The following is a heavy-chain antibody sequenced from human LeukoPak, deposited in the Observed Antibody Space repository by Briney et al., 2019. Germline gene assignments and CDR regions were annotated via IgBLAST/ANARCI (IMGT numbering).Heavy chain of an antibody. D-gene: IGHD3-22*01. CDR2: IYYSRST. Sequence: PSQTLSLTCTVSGGSISRGGYYWSWIRQHPGKGLEWIGYIYYSRSTYYNPSLKSRVTISVDTSKNQFSLKLNSVTAADTAVYYCARGLPHDSSGYYFDGFDHWGQGTLVTVSS. J-gene: IGHJ4*02. CDR1: GGSISRGGYY. CDR3: ARGLPHDSSGYYFDGFDH. V-gene: IGHV4-31*03.